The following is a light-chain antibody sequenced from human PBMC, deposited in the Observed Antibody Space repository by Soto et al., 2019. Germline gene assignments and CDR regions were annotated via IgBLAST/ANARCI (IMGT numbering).Light chain of an antibody. CDR2: EGS. CDR1: SSDVGNYNL. J-gene: IGLJ1*01. V-gene: IGLV2-23*01. Sequence: QSALTQPASVSGSPGQSITISCTGTSSDVGNYNLVSCYQHHPGKAPKVMIYEGSKRPSGVSHRFSGFKSGNTASLTISGLQAEDEADYHCCSYAGSNTYVFGTGTKVTVL. CDR3: CSYAGSNTYV.